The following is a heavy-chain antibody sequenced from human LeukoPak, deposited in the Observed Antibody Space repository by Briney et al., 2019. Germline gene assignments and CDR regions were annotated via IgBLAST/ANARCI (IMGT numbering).Heavy chain of an antibody. CDR1: GYTFICYG. V-gene: IGHV1-18*01. J-gene: IGHJ4*02. Sequence: ASVKVSCKASGYTFICYGISWVRQAPGQGLEWMGWISAYNGNTNYAQKFQVRVTMTTDTSTSTAYMELSSLRSDDTAVYYCARPLPDYYDILTPGKSFDSWGQGTLVTVSS. D-gene: IGHD3-9*01. CDR3: ARPLPDYYDILTPGKSFDS. CDR2: ISAYNGNT.